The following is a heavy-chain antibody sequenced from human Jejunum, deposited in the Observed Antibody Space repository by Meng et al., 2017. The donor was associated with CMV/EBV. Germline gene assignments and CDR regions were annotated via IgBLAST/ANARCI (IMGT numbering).Heavy chain of an antibody. CDR3: VREQFLTGSSVDY. Sequence: SGSSLGSGSYWAWIRQTPGKGLEWLGSVYQSGTTFYNPSIVSRVSLSMDTSKNQFSLKLTSVTAADTAVYYCVREQFLTGSSVDYWGQGMLVTVSS. V-gene: IGHV4-38-2*02. J-gene: IGHJ4*02. D-gene: IGHD6-6*01. CDR1: GSSLGSGSY. CDR2: VYQSGTT.